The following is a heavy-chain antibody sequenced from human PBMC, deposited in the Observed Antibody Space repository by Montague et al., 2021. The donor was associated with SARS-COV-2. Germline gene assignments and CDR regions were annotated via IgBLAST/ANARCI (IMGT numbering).Heavy chain of an antibody. CDR3: AREVRYYYDSSGPGAFDI. CDR1: GSSVRSYY. J-gene: IGHJ3*02. Sequence: SETLSLTCIVSGSSVRSYYWSWIRQPPGKGLEWIGYIYDSGSTNYNPSLKSRVTILVDTSKNQFSLKLSSVTAADTAVYYCAREVRYYYDSSGPGAFDIWGQGTMVTVSS. D-gene: IGHD3-22*01. CDR2: IYDSGST. V-gene: IGHV4-59*02.